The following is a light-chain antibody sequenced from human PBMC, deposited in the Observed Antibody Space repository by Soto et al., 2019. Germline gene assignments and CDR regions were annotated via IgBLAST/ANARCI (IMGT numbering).Light chain of an antibody. CDR2: GAS. J-gene: IGKJ1*01. CDR3: QQYNTWPRT. CDR1: QSLTSSY. Sequence: EIVLTQSPGTLSLSPGETATLSCRASQSLTSSYLAWYQQKPGQAPRLLIYGASTRATAIPARFSGSGSGTEFTLSISSLQSEDFAVYYCQQYNTWPRTFGQGTKVDIK. V-gene: IGKV3-15*01.